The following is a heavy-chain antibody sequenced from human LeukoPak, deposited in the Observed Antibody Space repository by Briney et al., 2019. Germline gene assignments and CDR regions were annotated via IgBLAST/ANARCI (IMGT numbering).Heavy chain of an antibody. CDR3: ARDWGLCGGDCYSAAFDI. J-gene: IGHJ3*02. Sequence: SETLSLTCTVSGDSISSYYWNWIRQPPGKGLEWIGYIYYSGSTNYNPSLKSRVTISVDTSKNQFSLKLSSVTAADTAVYYCARDWGLCGGDCYSAAFDIWGQGTMVTVSS. CDR2: IYYSGST. CDR1: GDSISSYY. D-gene: IGHD2-21*02. V-gene: IGHV4-59*01.